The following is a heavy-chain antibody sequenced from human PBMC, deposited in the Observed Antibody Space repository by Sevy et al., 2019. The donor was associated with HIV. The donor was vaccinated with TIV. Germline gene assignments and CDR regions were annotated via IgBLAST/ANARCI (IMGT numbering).Heavy chain of an antibody. D-gene: IGHD2-2*01. CDR2: IKRDGSEK. CDR1: GFTFSNYW. J-gene: IGHJ6*02. Sequence: GGSLRLSCAASGFTFSNYWMTWVRQAPGKGLEWVANIKRDGSEKYYVASVKGRFTISRANAKKSLYLQMNSLRAEDTAVYYCARDCSSTSCLWGLDVWGQGTTVTVSS. V-gene: IGHV3-7*03. CDR3: ARDCSSTSCLWGLDV.